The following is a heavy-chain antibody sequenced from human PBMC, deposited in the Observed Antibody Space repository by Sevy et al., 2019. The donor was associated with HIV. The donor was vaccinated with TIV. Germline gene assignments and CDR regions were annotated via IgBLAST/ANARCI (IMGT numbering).Heavy chain of an antibody. CDR3: ARLSRNNVVVTGVRRDGFDV. CDR2: IYYTGKT. J-gene: IGHJ3*01. CDR1: GGSISTYY. Sequence: SETLSLTCTVSGGSISTYYWSWIRQPPGKGLQWIGYIYYTGKTNYNPSLQTPVTMSIDTSKNQFSLRLSSETSADTAMYYCARLSRNNVVVTGVRRDGFDVWGQGTMVTVSS. V-gene: IGHV4-59*01. D-gene: IGHD2-21*02.